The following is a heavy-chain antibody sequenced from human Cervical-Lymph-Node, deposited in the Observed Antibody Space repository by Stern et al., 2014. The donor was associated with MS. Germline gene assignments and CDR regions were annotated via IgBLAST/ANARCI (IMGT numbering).Heavy chain of an antibody. D-gene: IGHD3-22*01. CDR2: IYYSGST. V-gene: IGHV4-30-4*01. J-gene: IGHJ4*02. CDR3: ARGGEYYDSSGYSLLDY. Sequence: QVQLQESGPGLVKPSQTLSLTCTVSGGSISSGDYYWSWIRQPPGKGLEWIGYIYYSGSTYYNPSLKSRVTLSVDTSKNQFSLKLSSVTAADTAVYYCARGGEYYDSSGYSLLDYWGQGTLVTVSS. CDR1: GGSISSGDYY.